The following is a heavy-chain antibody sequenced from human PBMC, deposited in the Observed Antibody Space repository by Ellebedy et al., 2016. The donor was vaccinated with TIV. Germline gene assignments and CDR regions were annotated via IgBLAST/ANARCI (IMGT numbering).Heavy chain of an antibody. Sequence: GESLKISCAASGFTFSNAWMNWVRQAPGKGLEWVGRIKSKTDGGTTDYAAPVKGRFTISRDDSKNTLYLQMNSLKTEDTAVYYCTTDPQTIITIFGVVPHNWFDPWGQGTLVTVSS. CDR2: IKSKTDGGTT. V-gene: IGHV3-15*07. D-gene: IGHD3-3*01. CDR1: GFTFSNAW. CDR3: TTDPQTIITIFGVVPHNWFDP. J-gene: IGHJ5*02.